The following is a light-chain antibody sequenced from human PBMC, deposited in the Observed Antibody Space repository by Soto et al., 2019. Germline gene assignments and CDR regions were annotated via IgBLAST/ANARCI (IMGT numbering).Light chain of an antibody. Sequence: DIQMTQSPSSLSASVGDRVTITCRASQTISTYVTWYQQKPGKAPKALISDASTLQSGVPPRFSGSGYGRDFTLIFSSLQPEDDATYYCQQSFSSLLSFGGGTQVEIK. V-gene: IGKV1-39*01. CDR1: QTISTY. CDR3: QQSFSSLLS. CDR2: DAS. J-gene: IGKJ4*01.